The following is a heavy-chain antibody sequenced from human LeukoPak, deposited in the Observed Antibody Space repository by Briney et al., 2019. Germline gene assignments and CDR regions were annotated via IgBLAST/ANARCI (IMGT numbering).Heavy chain of an antibody. CDR3: ARDCSSTSCVDY. D-gene: IGHD2-2*01. V-gene: IGHV1-69*01. CDR2: IIPIFGTA. CDR1: GGTFSSYA. Sequence: SAKVSCKASGGTFSSYAISWVRQAPGQGLEWMGGIIPIFGTANYAQKFQGRVTITADESTSTAYMELSSLRSEDTAVYYCARDCSSTSCVDYWGQGTLVTVSS. J-gene: IGHJ4*02.